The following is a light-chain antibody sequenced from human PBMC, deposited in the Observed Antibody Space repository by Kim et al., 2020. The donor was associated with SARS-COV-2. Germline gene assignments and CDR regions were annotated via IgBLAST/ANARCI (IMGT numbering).Light chain of an antibody. CDR2: DTS. CDR3: QQRNNWPHMYS. J-gene: IGKJ2*03. V-gene: IGKV3-11*01. CDR1: QTVSSY. Sequence: SPGERATLSCRSSQTVSSYLAWYQQKPGQAPRLLIYDTSNRATGIPARFSGSGSGTDFTLTISSLEPEDFAVYYCQQRNNWPHMYSFGQGTKLEI.